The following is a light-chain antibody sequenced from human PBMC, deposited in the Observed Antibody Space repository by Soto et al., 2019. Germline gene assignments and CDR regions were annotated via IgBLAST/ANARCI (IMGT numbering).Light chain of an antibody. Sequence: EIVLTQSPGTLSLSPGERATLSFMASQSIRSNYLAWYQRKPGQAPSLLIYGASSRATGIPDRFSGSGSGTDFTLTISRLEPEDFAVYYCQQYGSSPPLSFGGGTKVDIK. CDR3: QQYGSSPPLS. J-gene: IGKJ4*01. CDR1: QSIRSNY. V-gene: IGKV3-20*01. CDR2: GAS.